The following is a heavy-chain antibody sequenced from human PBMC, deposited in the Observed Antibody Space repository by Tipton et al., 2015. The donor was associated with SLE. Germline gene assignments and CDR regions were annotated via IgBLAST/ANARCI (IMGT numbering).Heavy chain of an antibody. Sequence: SLRLSCAASGFTFSSYAMSWVRQAPGKGLEWVSVIYSGGSTYYADSVKGRFTISRDNSKNTLYLQMNSLRAEDTAVYYCARDSHDDITDYWGQGTLVTVSS. J-gene: IGHJ4*02. V-gene: IGHV3-66*02. CDR2: IYSGGST. CDR1: GFTFSSYA. D-gene: IGHD3-9*01. CDR3: ARDSHDDITDY.